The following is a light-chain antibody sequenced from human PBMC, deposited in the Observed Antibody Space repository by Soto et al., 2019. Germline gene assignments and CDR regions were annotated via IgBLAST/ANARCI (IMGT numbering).Light chain of an antibody. CDR3: GAWDDSLNGWV. V-gene: IGLV1-36*01. CDR1: TSNIGKNT. Sequence: QSVLTQPPSVSEGPGQRVTISCSGSTSNIGKNTVNWYQQLPGEAPKLFIYYDDLLASGVSDRFSGSKSGTSASLAISGLQSEDEADYYCGAWDDSLNGWVFGGVTKVTVL. J-gene: IGLJ3*02. CDR2: YDD.